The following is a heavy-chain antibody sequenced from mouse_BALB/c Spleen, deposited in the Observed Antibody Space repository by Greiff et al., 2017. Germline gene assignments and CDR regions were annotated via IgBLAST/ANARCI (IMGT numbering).Heavy chain of an antibody. J-gene: IGHJ4*01. CDR3: ARVGNYGAMDY. CDR1: GYTFTDYA. CDR2: ISTYYGDA. Sequence: VQLVESGAELVRPGVSVKISCKGSGYTFTDYAMHWVKQSHAKSLEWIGVISTYYGDASYNQKFKGKATMTVDKSSSTAYMELARLTSEDSAIYYCARVGNYGAMDYWGQGTSVTVSS. D-gene: IGHD2-1*01. V-gene: IGHV1S137*01.